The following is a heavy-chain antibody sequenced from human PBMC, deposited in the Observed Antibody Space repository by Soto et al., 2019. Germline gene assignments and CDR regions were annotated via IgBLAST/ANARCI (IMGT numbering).Heavy chain of an antibody. CDR2: TSYDGTNK. V-gene: IGHV3-30-3*01. Sequence: LRLSCAASGFTFRTFAMHWVRQAPGKGLEWVAATSYDGTNKYYADSVKGPFTISRDTSKNTVYLQMKSLTPGDTAVYYCAKATATGGGAFEIYGQGTKVTVSS. D-gene: IGHD2-8*02. J-gene: IGHJ3*02. CDR1: GFTFRTFA. CDR3: AKATATGGGAFEI.